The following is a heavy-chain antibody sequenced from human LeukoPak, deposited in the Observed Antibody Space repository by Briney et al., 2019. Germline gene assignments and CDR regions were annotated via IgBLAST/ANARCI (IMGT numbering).Heavy chain of an antibody. D-gene: IGHD3-22*01. J-gene: IGHJ4*02. Sequence: SETLSLTCTVSGGSISSYFWSWIRQPPGKGLEWIGYIYYGGSTNYNPSLKSRVTISVDTSKNQFSLKLSSVTAADTAVYYCARHAPEYYYDSSYHFDYWGQGTLVTVSS. CDR2: IYYGGST. CDR3: ARHAPEYYYDSSYHFDY. V-gene: IGHV4-59*08. CDR1: GGSISSYF.